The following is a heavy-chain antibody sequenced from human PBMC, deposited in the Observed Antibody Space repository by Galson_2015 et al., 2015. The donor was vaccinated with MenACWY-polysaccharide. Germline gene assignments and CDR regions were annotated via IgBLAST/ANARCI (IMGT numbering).Heavy chain of an antibody. V-gene: IGHV3-23*01. CDR1: GVTLSNYG. J-gene: IGHJ4*02. Sequence: SLRLSCAGSGVTLSNYGMSWVRQAPGKGLEWVSVISDRVDSTHYADSAKGRFTVSRDNSRNTLYLQMNSLRGDDTAVYFCARGSNILKYLDYWGQGDLVAVAS. CDR3: ARGSNILKYLDY. CDR2: ISDRVDST. D-gene: IGHD3-9*01.